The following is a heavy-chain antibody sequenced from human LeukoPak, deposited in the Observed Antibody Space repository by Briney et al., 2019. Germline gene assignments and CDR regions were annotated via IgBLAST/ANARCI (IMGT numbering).Heavy chain of an antibody. D-gene: IGHD3-16*01. Sequence: ASVKVSCKASGYTFTGYYMHWVRQAPGQGLEWMGRINPNSGGTNYAQKFQGRVTMTRDTSISTAYMELSRLRSDDTAVYYCAREGDYRGDWFDPWGQGTLVTVSS. CDR2: INPNSGGT. J-gene: IGHJ5*02. V-gene: IGHV1-2*02. CDR1: GYTFTGYY. CDR3: AREGDYRGDWFDP.